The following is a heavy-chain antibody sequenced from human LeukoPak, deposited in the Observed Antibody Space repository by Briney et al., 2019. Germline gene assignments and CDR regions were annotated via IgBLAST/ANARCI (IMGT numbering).Heavy chain of an antibody. CDR3: ARGSRGGYDFDY. CDR1: GGTFSSYA. V-gene: IGHV1-8*02. CDR2: MNPNSGNT. D-gene: IGHD6-25*01. J-gene: IGHJ4*02. Sequence: ASVKVSCKASGGTFSSYAISWVRQATGQGLEWMGWMNPNSGNTGYAQKFQGRVTMTRNTSISTAYMELRSLRSEDAAVYYCARGSRGGYDFDYWGQGTLVTASS.